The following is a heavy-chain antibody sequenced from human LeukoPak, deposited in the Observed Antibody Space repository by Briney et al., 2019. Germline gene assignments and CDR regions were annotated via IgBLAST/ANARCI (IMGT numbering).Heavy chain of an antibody. CDR3: AGAYYDILTGYSA. J-gene: IGHJ5*02. V-gene: IGHV4-4*09. Sequence: SETLSLTCTVSGGSISSYYWSWIRQPPGKGLEWIGYIYTSGSTNYNPSLKSRVTISVDTSKNQLSLKLSSVTAADTAVYYCAGAYYDILTGYSAWGQGTLVTVSS. CDR2: IYTSGST. D-gene: IGHD3-9*01. CDR1: GGSISSYY.